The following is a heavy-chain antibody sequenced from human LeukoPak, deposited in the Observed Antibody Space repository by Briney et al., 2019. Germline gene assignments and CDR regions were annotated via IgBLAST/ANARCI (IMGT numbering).Heavy chain of an antibody. CDR3: ATDIAVAGVRGAFDY. D-gene: IGHD6-19*01. V-gene: IGHV1-24*01. Sequence: GASVKVSCKVSGYTLTELSMHWVRQAPGKGLEWMGGFDPEDGETIYAQKFQGRVTMTEDTSTDTAYMELSSLRSEDTAVYYCATDIAVAGVRGAFDYWGQGTLVTVSS. CDR1: GYTLTELS. J-gene: IGHJ4*02. CDR2: FDPEDGET.